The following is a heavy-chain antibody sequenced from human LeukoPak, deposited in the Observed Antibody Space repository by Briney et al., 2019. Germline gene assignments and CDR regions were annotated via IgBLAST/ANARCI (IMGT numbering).Heavy chain of an antibody. CDR3: ARAGYNWEHDY. CDR1: GFTFSSSW. CDR2: IDSDGSDT. Sequence: GGSLRLSCAASGFTFSSSWMYWVRQAPGKGLVWVSRIDSDGSDTTYADSVKGRFTISRDNAKNTLYLQMNSLRAEDTAVYYCARAGYNWEHDYWGQGTLVTVSS. V-gene: IGHV3-74*01. J-gene: IGHJ4*02. D-gene: IGHD5-24*01.